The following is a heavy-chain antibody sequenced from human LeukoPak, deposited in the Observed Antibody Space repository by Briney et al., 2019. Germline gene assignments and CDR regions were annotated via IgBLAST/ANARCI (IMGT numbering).Heavy chain of an antibody. V-gene: IGHV4-34*01. CDR1: GGSFSGYY. CDR2: INHSGST. Sequence: PSETLSLTCAVYGGSFSGYYWSWIRQPPGKGLEWIGEINHSGSTNYNPSLKSRVTISVDTSKNQFSLKLSSVTAADTAVYYCARSQDQCSSGWYGRDFDYWGQGTLVTVSS. J-gene: IGHJ4*02. CDR3: ARSQDQCSSGWYGRDFDY. D-gene: IGHD6-19*01.